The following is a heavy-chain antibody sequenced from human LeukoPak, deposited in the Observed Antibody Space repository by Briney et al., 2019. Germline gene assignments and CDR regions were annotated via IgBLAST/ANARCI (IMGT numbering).Heavy chain of an antibody. J-gene: IGHJ6*02. V-gene: IGHV5-51*01. CDR2: IFPGDSDT. D-gene: IGHD5-12*01. Sequence: GESLKISCNGSGYIFTSYWIGWVRHMPRKGLEWMGIIFPGDSDTRYSPSFQGQVTISADKSIRNAYLQWRSLKASDTAMYYCARQVFMRGLRLNYYYGMDVWGQGTTVTVSS. CDR3: ARQVFMRGLRLNYYYGMDV. CDR1: GYIFTSYW.